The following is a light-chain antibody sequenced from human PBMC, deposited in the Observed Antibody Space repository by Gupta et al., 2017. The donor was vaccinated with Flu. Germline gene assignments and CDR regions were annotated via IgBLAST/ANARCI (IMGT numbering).Light chain of an antibody. CDR3: NSLDRVGNDRL. CDR1: STRSYY. CDR2: GNN. J-gene: IGLJ3*02. Sequence: GKTVRIWSLRYSTRSYYESWYQHKPRQAPVLVIYGNNKRTSGIPDRCSGSSSVITAALTITRAQAEDEDDYYCNSLDRVGNDRLFGGGTKLTVL. V-gene: IGLV3-19*01.